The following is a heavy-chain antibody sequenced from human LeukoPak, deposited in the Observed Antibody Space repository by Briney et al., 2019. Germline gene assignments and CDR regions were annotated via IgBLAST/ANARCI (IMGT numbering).Heavy chain of an antibody. CDR3: TTDLVGATQFDY. CDR2: IKSRTDGGTT. CDR1: GFTFSNAW. J-gene: IGHJ4*02. Sequence: PGGSLRLSCAASGFTFSNAWMSWIRQAPGKGLEWVGRIKSRTDGGTTDYAAPVKGRFTISRDDSKNTLYLQMNSLKTEDTAVYYCTTDLVGATQFDYWGQGTLVTVSS. V-gene: IGHV3-15*01. D-gene: IGHD1-26*01.